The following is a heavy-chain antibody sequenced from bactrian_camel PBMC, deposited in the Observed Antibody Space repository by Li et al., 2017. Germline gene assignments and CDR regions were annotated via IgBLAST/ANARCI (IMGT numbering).Heavy chain of an antibody. CDR3: VRDGATSAGLWFDN. D-gene: IGHD1*01. CDR1: GFAFSSYT. CDR2: INKGGDNT. J-gene: IGHJ4*01. V-gene: IGHV3S31*01. Sequence: VQLVESGGGLVQPGGSLRLSCAASGFAFSSYTMSWVRQSPEKGLEWVSSINKGGDNTYYADSVKGRFTISRDNAKNALYLQMNSLKPDDTAVYYCVRDGATSAGLWFDNWGQGTQVTVS.